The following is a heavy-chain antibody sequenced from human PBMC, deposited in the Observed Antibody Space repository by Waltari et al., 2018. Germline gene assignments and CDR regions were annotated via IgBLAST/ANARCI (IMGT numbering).Heavy chain of an antibody. Sequence: ELQLVQSGAEVKQPGESLKFPCKGSGYRFTTYWIGRVRQTPGKGLDWMGIIYPCDSDTRYSPSFQGQVTISADKSSSTAYLQWSSLKASDTAMYYCARGFWRGLLGMDVWGQGTTVTVSS. CDR3: ARGFWRGLLGMDV. J-gene: IGHJ6*02. V-gene: IGHV5-51*03. CDR2: IYPCDSDT. D-gene: IGHD3-3*01. CDR1: GYRFTTYW.